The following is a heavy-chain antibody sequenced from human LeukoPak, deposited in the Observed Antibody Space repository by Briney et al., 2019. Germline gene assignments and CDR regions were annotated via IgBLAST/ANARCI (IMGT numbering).Heavy chain of an antibody. CDR3: ARGYYYDSSGYTG. D-gene: IGHD3-22*01. V-gene: IGHV4-59*01. CDR2: IYYSGST. J-gene: IGHJ4*02. Sequence: SETLSLTCTVSGGSNSSYYWSWIRQPPGKGLEWIGYIYYSGSTNYNPSLKSRVTISVDTSKNQFSLKLSSVTAADTAVYYCARGYYYDSSGYTGWGQGTLVTVSS. CDR1: GGSNSSYY.